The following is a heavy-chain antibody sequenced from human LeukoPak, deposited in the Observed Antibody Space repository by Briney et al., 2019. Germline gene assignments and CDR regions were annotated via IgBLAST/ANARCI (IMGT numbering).Heavy chain of an antibody. CDR2: IIPIFGTA. CDR3: ARDSRSYYDSSGYSPDY. V-gene: IGHV1-69*01. D-gene: IGHD3-22*01. J-gene: IGHJ4*02. Sequence: GASVKVSCKASGGTFSSYAISWVRQAPGQGLEWMGGIIPIFGTANYAQKSQGRVTITADESTSTAYMELSSLRSEDTAVYYCARDSRSYYDSSGYSPDYWGQGTLVTVSS. CDR1: GGTFSSYA.